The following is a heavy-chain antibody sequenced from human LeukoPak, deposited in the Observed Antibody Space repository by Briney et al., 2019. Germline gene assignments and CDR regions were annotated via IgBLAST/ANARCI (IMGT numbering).Heavy chain of an antibody. CDR2: ISYDGSNK. J-gene: IGHJ5*02. Sequence: PGRSLRLSCAASGFTFSSYAMHWVRQAPGKGLEWVAVISYDGSNKYYADSVKGRFTISRDNSKNTLYLQMNSLRAEDTAVYYCARSRGGIPAAMIGGFDPWGQGTLVTVSS. CDR1: GFTFSSYA. V-gene: IGHV3-30-3*01. D-gene: IGHD2-2*01. CDR3: ARSRGGIPAAMIGGFDP.